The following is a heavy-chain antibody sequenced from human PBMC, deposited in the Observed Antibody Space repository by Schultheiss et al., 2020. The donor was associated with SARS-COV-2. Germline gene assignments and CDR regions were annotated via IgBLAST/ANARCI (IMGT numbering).Heavy chain of an antibody. J-gene: IGHJ5*02. Sequence: ASVKVSCKASGYTFTSYDINWVRQATGQGLEWMGWISAYNGNTNYAQKLQGRVTMTTDTSTSTAYMELRSLRSDDTAVYYCARDSSRHDPRFDPWGQGTLVTVSS. CDR2: ISAYNGNT. V-gene: IGHV1-18*01. CDR1: GYTFTSYD. CDR3: ARDSSRHDPRFDP. D-gene: IGHD1-1*01.